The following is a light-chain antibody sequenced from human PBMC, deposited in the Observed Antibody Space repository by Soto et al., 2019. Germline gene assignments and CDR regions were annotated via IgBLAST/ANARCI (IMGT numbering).Light chain of an antibody. V-gene: IGLV2-23*01. Sequence: QSVLTQPASVSGSPGQSITISCTGTSSDVGSYNFVSWYQQYPGKAPKLMIYEGTKRPSGVPNRFSGSKSGNTASLTISGLQAEDEADYYCFSYAGSTYVFGTGTKVTVL. CDR3: FSYAGSTYV. CDR2: EGT. CDR1: SSDVGSYNF. J-gene: IGLJ1*01.